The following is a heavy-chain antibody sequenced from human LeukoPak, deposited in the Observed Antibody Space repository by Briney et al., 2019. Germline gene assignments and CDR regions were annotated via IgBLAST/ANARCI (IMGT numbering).Heavy chain of an antibody. Sequence: GGSLRLSCAASVFNINDAAMFGVRQAPGKGLEWVSLIASSGRNTYYTDSVRGRFTISRDNSKKTLSLQMNRLRVEDTAIYYCAKDIQLSAWGLGTMVTVSS. D-gene: IGHD5-24*01. CDR3: AKDIQLSA. CDR1: VFNINDAA. V-gene: IGHV3-23*01. CDR2: IASSGRNT. J-gene: IGHJ3*01.